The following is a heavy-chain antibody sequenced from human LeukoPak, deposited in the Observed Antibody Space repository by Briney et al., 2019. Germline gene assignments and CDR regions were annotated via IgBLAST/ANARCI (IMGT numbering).Heavy chain of an antibody. CDR1: GGSCSGYY. V-gene: IGHV4-34*01. D-gene: IGHD4-17*01. Sequence: SEALSLTCAVYGGSCSGYYWGWLRQPPGKGLEWIGEINHSGSTNYNPSLKSRVTISVDTSKNQFSLKLSSVSGADTAVYYCARGRSTYGFYYYYHMDVWGKGATVTVSS. J-gene: IGHJ6*03. CDR3: ARGRSTYGFYYYYHMDV. CDR2: INHSGST.